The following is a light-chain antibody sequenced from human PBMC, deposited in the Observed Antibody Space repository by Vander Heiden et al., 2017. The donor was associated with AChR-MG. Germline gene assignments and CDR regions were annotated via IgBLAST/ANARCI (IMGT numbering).Light chain of an antibody. V-gene: IGKV4-1*01. Sequence: DIVMTQSPDSLAVSLGERATINCKSSQSVLYSSNNKNYLAWYQQKPGQPPKLLIYWASTRESGVPDRFSGSGSGTDFTLTISSLQAEDVAVYYCQQEDNTPQTFGQGTKVEIK. CDR2: WAS. CDR3: QQEDNTPQT. J-gene: IGKJ1*01. CDR1: QSVLYSSNNKNY.